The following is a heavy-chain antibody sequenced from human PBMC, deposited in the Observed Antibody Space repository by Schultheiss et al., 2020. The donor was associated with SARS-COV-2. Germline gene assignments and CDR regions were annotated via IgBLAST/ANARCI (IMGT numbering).Heavy chain of an antibody. CDR2: IYHSGST. J-gene: IGHJ6*03. CDR1: GGSISSYY. Sequence: SETLSLTCTVSGGSISSYYWSWIRQPPGKGLEWIGYIYHSGSTYYNPSLKSRVTMSVDTSKNQFSLNLSSVTAADTAVYYCAKEGGTIFGGVTPFQYMDVWGKGTTVTVSS. V-gene: IGHV4-59*01. D-gene: IGHD3-3*01. CDR3: AKEGGTIFGGVTPFQYMDV.